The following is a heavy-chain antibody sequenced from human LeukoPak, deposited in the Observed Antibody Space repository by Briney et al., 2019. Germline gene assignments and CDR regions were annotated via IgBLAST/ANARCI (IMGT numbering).Heavy chain of an antibody. V-gene: IGHV5-51*01. CDR2: IYPGDSDT. J-gene: IGHJ4*02. D-gene: IGHD3-10*01. CDR3: ARIGSITMVRGVPPFDC. Sequence: GESLKISCKGSGYSFTSYWIGWVRKMPGKGLEWMGIIYPGDSDTRYSPSFQGQVTISADKSISTAYLQWSSLKASDTAMYYCARIGSITMVRGVPPFDCWGQGTLVTVSS. CDR1: GYSFTSYW.